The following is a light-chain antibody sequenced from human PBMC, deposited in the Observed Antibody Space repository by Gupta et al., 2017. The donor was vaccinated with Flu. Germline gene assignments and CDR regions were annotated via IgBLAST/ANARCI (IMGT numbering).Light chain of an antibody. Sequence: SFELTQPPSVSVSPGQTASITCSGDKLENKYASWYQQKPGQSPVLLIYQHSRRPSGTPERFSGSTSGNTATLTISGTETADEYYYFCQAWDTGIVVFGGGTKLTVL. V-gene: IGLV3-1*01. CDR1: KLENKY. CDR3: QAWDTGIVV. J-gene: IGLJ2*01. CDR2: QHS.